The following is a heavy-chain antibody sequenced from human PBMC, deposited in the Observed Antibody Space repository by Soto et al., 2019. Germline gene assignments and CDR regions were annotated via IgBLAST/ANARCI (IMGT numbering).Heavy chain of an antibody. CDR2: IKSKTDGGTT. D-gene: IGHD5-12*01. CDR3: TTGPPLVATGHYYYGMDV. Sequence: GGSLRLSCAASGFTFSNAWMSWVRQAPGKGLEWVGRIKSKTDGGTTDYAAPVKGRFTISRDDSKNTLYLQMNSLKTEDTAVYYCTTGPPLVATGHYYYGMDVWGQGTTVTVAS. V-gene: IGHV3-15*01. J-gene: IGHJ6*02. CDR1: GFTFSNAW.